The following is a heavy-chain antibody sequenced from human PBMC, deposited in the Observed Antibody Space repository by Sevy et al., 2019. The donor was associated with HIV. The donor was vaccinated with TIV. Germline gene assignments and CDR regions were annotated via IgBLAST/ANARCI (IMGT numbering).Heavy chain of an antibody. CDR2: ISGSGGST. CDR3: AKDTYTIFGVVIHFDY. D-gene: IGHD3-3*01. V-gene: IGHV3-23*01. Sequence: GGSLRLSCAASGFTFSSYAMSWVRQAPGKGLEWVSAISGSGGSTYYADSVKGRFTISRDNSKNTLYLQMNSLRAEDTAVYYCAKDTYTIFGVVIHFDYWGQGTLVTVSS. J-gene: IGHJ4*02. CDR1: GFTFSSYA.